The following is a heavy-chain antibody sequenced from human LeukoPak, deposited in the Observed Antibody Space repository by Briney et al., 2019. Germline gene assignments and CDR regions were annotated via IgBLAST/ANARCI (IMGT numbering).Heavy chain of an antibody. CDR1: GESFNGYY. D-gene: IGHD3-16*01. CDR2: INNTGST. CDR3: ARRLGGYTSFDY. J-gene: IGHJ4*01. V-gene: IGHV4-34*01. Sequence: ASETLSLTCAVYGESFNGYYWSWVRQPPGKGLEWIGEINNTGSTNYNPSLKSSATISVETSKNKFSLKLNSVTAAAPAVYYCARRLGGYTSFDYWGHGNLVSVSS.